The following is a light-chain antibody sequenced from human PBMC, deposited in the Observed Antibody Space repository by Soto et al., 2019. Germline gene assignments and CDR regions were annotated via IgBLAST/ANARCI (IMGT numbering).Light chain of an antibody. CDR2: GAS. V-gene: IGKV3-20*01. CDR3: QQYGSSPPLT. Sequence: EFVLTQSPGTLSLSPGERATLSCRASQSVGSNSLAWYQQKPGQAPRILIYGASTRDTGIPARFSGSGSGTDFTLTIISLEPEDFAVYCCQQYGSSPPLTFGGGTKVEIK. J-gene: IGKJ4*01. CDR1: QSVGSNS.